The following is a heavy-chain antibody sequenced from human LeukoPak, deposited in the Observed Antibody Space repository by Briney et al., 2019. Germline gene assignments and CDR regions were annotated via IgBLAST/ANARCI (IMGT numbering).Heavy chain of an antibody. CDR3: AKDSRLPLLWFGELLSQFDY. D-gene: IGHD3-10*01. V-gene: IGHV3-30*18. CDR1: GFTFSSYG. J-gene: IGHJ4*02. Sequence: GGSLRLSCAASGFTFSSYGMHWVRQPPGKGLEWVAFISYGGSNKYYAASVTGRFTISTDNSKNTLYLQMNSLRAEDTAVYYCAKDSRLPLLWFGELLSQFDYWGQGTLVTVSS. CDR2: ISYGGSNK.